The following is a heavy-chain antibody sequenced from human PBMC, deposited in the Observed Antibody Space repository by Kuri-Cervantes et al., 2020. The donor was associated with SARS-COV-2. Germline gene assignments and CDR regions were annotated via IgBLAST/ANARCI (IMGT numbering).Heavy chain of an antibody. J-gene: IGHJ5*02. CDR1: GGSFSGYY. CDR3: ARDSYYDFWRGYDMEQPIPCWFDP. D-gene: IGHD3-3*01. CDR2: INHSGST. V-gene: IGHV4-34*01. Sequence: SETLSLTCAVYGGSFSGYYWSWIRQPPGKGLEWSGEINHSGSTNYNPSLKSRVTISVDTSKNQFSLKLSPVTAADTAAYYCARDSYYDFWRGYDMEQPIPCWFDPWGQGTRVTVSS.